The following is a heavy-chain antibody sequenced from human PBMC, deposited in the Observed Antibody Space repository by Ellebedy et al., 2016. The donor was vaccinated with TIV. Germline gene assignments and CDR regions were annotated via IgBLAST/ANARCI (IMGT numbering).Heavy chain of an antibody. Sequence: SETLSLTXTVSGGSISSYYWSWIRQPAGKGLEWIGRIYSSGSTDYNPSLKSRVTMSVDTSQNQFSVKLTSVTAADTAVYYCARTQGYYDDRFDYWGQGTLVTVSS. J-gene: IGHJ4*02. CDR1: GGSISSYY. V-gene: IGHV4-4*07. D-gene: IGHD3-22*01. CDR2: IYSSGST. CDR3: ARTQGYYDDRFDY.